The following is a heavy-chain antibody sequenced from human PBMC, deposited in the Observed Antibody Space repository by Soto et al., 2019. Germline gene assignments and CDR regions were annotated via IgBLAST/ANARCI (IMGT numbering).Heavy chain of an antibody. Sequence: ASVKVSCKASGGTFSSYAISWVRQAPGQWLEWMGGIIPIVGTANYAQKFQGRVTITADESTSTAYMELSSLRSEDTAVYYCARRGYCSGGSCYSSYYYYYGMDVWGQGTTVTSP. D-gene: IGHD2-15*01. CDR2: IIPIVGTA. CDR1: GGTFSSYA. V-gene: IGHV1-69*01. CDR3: ARRGYCSGGSCYSSYYYYYGMDV. J-gene: IGHJ6*02.